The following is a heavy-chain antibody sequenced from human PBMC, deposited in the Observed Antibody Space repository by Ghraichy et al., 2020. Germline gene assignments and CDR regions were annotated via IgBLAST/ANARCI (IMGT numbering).Heavy chain of an antibody. J-gene: IGHJ6*02. Sequence: GSLRLSCVGSGFTFSSYSMNWVRQSPGKGLEWVSYITSSSSFISYADSVKGRFTISRDNAHNSLYLQMNSLRDEDTAVYFCARGSKVVRFFYYDGMDVWGQGTTVTVSS. CDR3: ARGSKVVRFFYYDGMDV. CDR1: GFTFSSYS. V-gene: IGHV3-48*02. D-gene: IGHD4-23*01. CDR2: ITSSSSFI.